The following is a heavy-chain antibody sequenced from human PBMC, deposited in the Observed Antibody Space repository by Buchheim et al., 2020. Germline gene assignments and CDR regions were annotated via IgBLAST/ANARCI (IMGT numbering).Heavy chain of an antibody. D-gene: IGHD6-6*01. Sequence: QVQLQQWGAGLLKPSETLSLTCAVYGGSFSGYYWSWIRQPPGKGLEWIGEINHSGSTNYNPSLKSRVTISVDTSKNKFSMKLSSVTAADTAVYYCARGRFWWLVRTVWFDPWGQGTL. V-gene: IGHV4-34*01. CDR3: ARGRFWWLVRTVWFDP. CDR2: INHSGST. J-gene: IGHJ5*02. CDR1: GGSFSGYY.